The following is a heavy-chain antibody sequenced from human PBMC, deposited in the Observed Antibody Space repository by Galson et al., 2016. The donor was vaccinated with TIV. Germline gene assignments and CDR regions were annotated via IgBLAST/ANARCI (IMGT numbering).Heavy chain of an antibody. D-gene: IGHD3-22*01. V-gene: IGHV3-23*01. Sequence: SLRLSCAASGFTFSSHAITWVRQAPGKGLEWISAISGGGGSTYHTDSVKGRFTISRDNSKNTVFLQMSSLRAEDTAVYFCAKMDSSGFDYVRRFDFWGQGTLATVSS. CDR1: GFTFSSHA. J-gene: IGHJ4*02. CDR2: ISGGGGST. CDR3: AKMDSSGFDYVRRFDF.